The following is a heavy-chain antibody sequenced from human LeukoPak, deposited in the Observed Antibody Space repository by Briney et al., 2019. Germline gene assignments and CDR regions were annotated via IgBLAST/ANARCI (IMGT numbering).Heavy chain of an antibody. Sequence: GGSLRLSCAASGFTFSSFAMTWVRQAPGKGLEWVSSITGTHYTAYNADSVKGRFTISRDNSKNTLYLQMNSLRADDTAVYYCTKDPNGDYVGAFDPWGQGTLVTVSS. CDR2: ITGTHYTA. CDR3: TKDPNGDYVGAFDP. J-gene: IGHJ5*02. V-gene: IGHV3-23*01. D-gene: IGHD4-17*01. CDR1: GFTFSSFA.